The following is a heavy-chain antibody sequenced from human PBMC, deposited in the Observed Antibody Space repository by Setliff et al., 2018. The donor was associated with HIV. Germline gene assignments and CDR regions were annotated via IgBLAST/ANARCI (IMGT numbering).Heavy chain of an antibody. Sequence: PSETLSLTCTVSGGSISGYYWSWIRQPPGKGLEWIGEINHRGSTNYNPSLKSRVTISVDTSKNQFSLKVTSVTAADTAVYYCARGSDYIWGNYRFPFDYWGQGTLVTVSS. J-gene: IGHJ4*02. D-gene: IGHD3-16*02. CDR3: ARGSDYIWGNYRFPFDY. V-gene: IGHV4-34*01. CDR1: GGSISGYY. CDR2: INHRGST.